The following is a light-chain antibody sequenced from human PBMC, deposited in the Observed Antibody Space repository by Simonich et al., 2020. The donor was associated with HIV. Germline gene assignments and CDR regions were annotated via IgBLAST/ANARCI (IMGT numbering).Light chain of an antibody. Sequence: SFELTQPPSVSVSPGQTARITCSGNALPKQYAYWFQQKPGQAPVLIICKDTERPSGHPERFSGSSSGTTVTLTISGVQAEDEADYYCQSADTSGTYRVFGGGTKLTVL. CDR1: ALPKQY. CDR2: KDT. CDR3: QSADTSGTYRV. V-gene: IGLV3-25*03. J-gene: IGLJ3*02.